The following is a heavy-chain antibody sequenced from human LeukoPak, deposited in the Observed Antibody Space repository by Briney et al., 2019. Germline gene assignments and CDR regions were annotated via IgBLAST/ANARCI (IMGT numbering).Heavy chain of an antibody. D-gene: IGHD3-10*01. CDR3: ARDSYGPGSYPNDAFDI. V-gene: IGHV1-69*13. J-gene: IGHJ3*02. Sequence: ASVKVSCKASGGTFSSYAISWVRQAPGQGLEWMGGIIPIFGTANYAQKFQGRVTITADESTSTAYMELSSLRSEDTAVYYCARDSYGPGSYPNDAFDIWGQGTMVTVSS. CDR1: GGTFSSYA. CDR2: IIPIFGTA.